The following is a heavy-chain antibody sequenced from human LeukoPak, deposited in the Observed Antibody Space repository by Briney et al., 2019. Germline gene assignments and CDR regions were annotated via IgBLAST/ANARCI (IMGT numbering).Heavy chain of an antibody. CDR2: IKQDGSEK. J-gene: IGHJ6*03. Sequence: PGGSLRLSCAASGFTFSSYWMSWVRQAPGKGLEWVANIKQDGSEKYYVDSVKGRFTISRDNGKNSLYLQMNSLRADDTAVYFCAREEEWLRLYYYYYYMDVWGKGTTVTVSS. V-gene: IGHV3-7*01. CDR3: AREEEWLRLYYYYYYMDV. CDR1: GFTFSSYW. D-gene: IGHD5-12*01.